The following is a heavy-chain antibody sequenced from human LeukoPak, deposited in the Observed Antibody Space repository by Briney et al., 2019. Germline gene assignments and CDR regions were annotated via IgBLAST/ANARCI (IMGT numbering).Heavy chain of an antibody. Sequence: GGSLRLSCAASGFTFSNYWMSWVRQAPGKGLEWVANIKKDGSEKYYVDSVKGRFTISRDNAKNSLYLQMNSLRAEDTAVYYCAREGVASSGDYWGQGTLVTVSS. V-gene: IGHV3-7*01. CDR1: GFTFSNYW. CDR2: IKKDGSEK. CDR3: AREGVASSGDY. D-gene: IGHD6-19*01. J-gene: IGHJ4*02.